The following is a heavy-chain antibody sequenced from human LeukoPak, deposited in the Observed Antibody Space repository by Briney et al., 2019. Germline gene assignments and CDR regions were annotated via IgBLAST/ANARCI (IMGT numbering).Heavy chain of an antibody. V-gene: IGHV3-21*01. CDR1: GFTFSSYG. J-gene: IGHJ5*02. Sequence: GALRLSCAASGFTFSSYGMNWVRQAPGKGPEWVSSISSISTYTHYADSVKGRFTISRDNAKNSLYLQMNSLRAEDTAVYYCARSMYYDFWSGSMNWFDPWGQGTLVTVSS. D-gene: IGHD3-3*01. CDR3: ARSMYYDFWSGSMNWFDP. CDR2: ISSISTYT.